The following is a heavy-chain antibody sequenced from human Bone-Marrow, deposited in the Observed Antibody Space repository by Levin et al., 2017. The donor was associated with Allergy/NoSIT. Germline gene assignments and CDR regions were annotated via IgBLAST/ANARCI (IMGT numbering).Heavy chain of an antibody. CDR1: GFTFSSYE. CDR2: ISSSGSTI. J-gene: IGHJ6*02. D-gene: IGHD1-26*01. Sequence: GGSLRLSCATSGFTFSSYEMNWVRQAPGKGLEWVSYISSSGSTIYYADSVKGRFTISRDNAKNSLYLQMNSLRAEDTAVYYCARDRVGAEYKYYYGMDVWGQGTTVTVSS. V-gene: IGHV3-48*03. CDR3: ARDRVGAEYKYYYGMDV.